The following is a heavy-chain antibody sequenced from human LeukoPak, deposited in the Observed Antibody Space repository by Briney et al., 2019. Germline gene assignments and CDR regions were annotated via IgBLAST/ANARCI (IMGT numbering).Heavy chain of an antibody. D-gene: IGHD2-15*01. CDR1: GFTVNSNY. CDR2: IYSGGST. J-gene: IGHJ4*02. CDR3: AKRRCSAVSCPYYFDS. V-gene: IGHV3-53*01. Sequence: GGSLRLSCGASGFTVNSNYMAWVRQAPGKGLEWVALIYSGGSTHYSDSVRGRFTISRDNSKNTLYLQMNSLRAEDTAVYYCAKRRCSAVSCPYYFDSWGQGTLVTVSS.